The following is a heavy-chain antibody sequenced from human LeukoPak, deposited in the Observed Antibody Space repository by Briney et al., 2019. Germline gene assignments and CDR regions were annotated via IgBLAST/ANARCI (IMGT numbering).Heavy chain of an antibody. V-gene: IGHV4-59*08. CDR2: IYYSCGT. Sequence: SETLSLTCTVSGDSISSYYWSWIRQPPGKGLEWMGYIYYSCGTDYNPSLKGRVTISVDTSKNQFSLKLRSVTAADTAVYYCARHVTISGPYDASDIWGQGTMVTVSP. D-gene: IGHD5-24*01. J-gene: IGHJ3*02. CDR3: ARHVTISGPYDASDI. CDR1: GDSISSYY.